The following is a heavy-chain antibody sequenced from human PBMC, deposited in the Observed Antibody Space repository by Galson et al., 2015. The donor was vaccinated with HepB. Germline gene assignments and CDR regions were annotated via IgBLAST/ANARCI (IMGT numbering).Heavy chain of an antibody. V-gene: IGHV5-51*03. CDR2: IYPGDSDT. CDR3: ARSIAVAGSTRAFDI. D-gene: IGHD6-19*01. CDR1: GYTFTTYW. J-gene: IGHJ3*02. Sequence: QSGTEVKKPGESLKISCEGSGYTFTTYWIAWVRQMPGKGLEWMGTIYPGDSDTRYSPSFQGQVTISADKSISTAYLQWSSLKASGTAMYYCARSIAVAGSTRAFDIWGQGTMVTVSS.